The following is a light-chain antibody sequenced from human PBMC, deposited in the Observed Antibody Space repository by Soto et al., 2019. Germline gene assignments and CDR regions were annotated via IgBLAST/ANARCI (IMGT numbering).Light chain of an antibody. J-gene: IGKJ5*01. CDR1: QSVSSSY. CDR3: QQRNIWPPVT. Sequence: EILLTQSPGTLSLSPGERATLSCRASQSVSSSYLAWYQQKPGQAPRLLIYGASSRATGIPDRFSGSGSGTDFTLTISRLEPEDFAVYYCQQRNIWPPVTFGQGTRLEIK. V-gene: IGKV3D-20*02. CDR2: GAS.